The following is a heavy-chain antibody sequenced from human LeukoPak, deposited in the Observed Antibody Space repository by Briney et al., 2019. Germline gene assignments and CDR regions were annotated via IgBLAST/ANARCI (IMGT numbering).Heavy chain of an antibody. CDR3: AKWREGTMVYFDY. D-gene: IGHD3-10*01. Sequence: GGSLRLSCAAPGFTFSSYAMTWVRQAPGKGPEWVSAISGSGHNTYYADSVKGRFTISRDNSKNTVYLQMNSLRAEDTALYYCAKWREGTMVYFDYWGQGTLVTVSS. V-gene: IGHV3-23*01. CDR1: GFTFSSYA. CDR2: ISGSGHNT. J-gene: IGHJ4*02.